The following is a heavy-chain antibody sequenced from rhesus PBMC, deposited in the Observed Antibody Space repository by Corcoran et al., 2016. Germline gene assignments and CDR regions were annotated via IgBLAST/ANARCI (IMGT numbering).Heavy chain of an antibody. CDR1: GFTFSSYV. D-gene: IGHD2-39*02. CDR2: ISESGGTE. V-gene: IGHV3S26*01. Sequence: DVQLVESGGGLVKPGGSLRLSCVASGFTFSSYVMHWFRQAPEKGLVWISVISESGGTEINADAGKGRFTVSREKAKNSLFLQMNSLRAEDTAVYYCTSAYCSGGVCPTLDSWGQGVVVTVSS. J-gene: IGHJ6*01. CDR3: TSAYCSGGVCPTLDS.